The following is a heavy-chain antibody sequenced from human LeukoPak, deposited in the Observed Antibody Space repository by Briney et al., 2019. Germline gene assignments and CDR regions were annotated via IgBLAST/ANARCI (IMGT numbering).Heavy chain of an antibody. V-gene: IGHV1-24*01. D-gene: IGHD1-1*01. Sequence: ASAKVSCKVFGYTLTELPIHWVRQAPGKGLEWVGGFDPEDGETTYAQKFQGRVTMTEDTSTDTAYMEVSGLRSEDTAVYYCATRTTGTTDALDIWGQGTMVTVSS. CDR3: ATRTTGTTDALDI. CDR1: GYTLTELP. CDR2: FDPEDGET. J-gene: IGHJ3*02.